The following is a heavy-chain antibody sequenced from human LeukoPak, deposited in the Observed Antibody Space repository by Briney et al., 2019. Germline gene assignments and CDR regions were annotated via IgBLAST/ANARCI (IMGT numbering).Heavy chain of an antibody. J-gene: IGHJ6*02. CDR1: GGTFSSYA. CDR3: ARVLGEYYYDSSGYFPPYYYYGMDV. V-gene: IGHV1-69*13. D-gene: IGHD3-22*01. CDR2: IIPIFGTA. Sequence: GASVKVSCKAPGGTFSSYAISWVRQAPGQGLEWMGGIIPIFGTANYAQKFQGRVTITADESTSTAYMELSSLRSEDTAVYYCARVLGEYYYDSSGYFPPYYYYGMDVWGQGTTVTVSS.